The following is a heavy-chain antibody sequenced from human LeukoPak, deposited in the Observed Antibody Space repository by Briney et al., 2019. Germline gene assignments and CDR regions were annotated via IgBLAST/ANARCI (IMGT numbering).Heavy chain of an antibody. Sequence: ASVKVSCKASGYTFTGYYMHWVRQAPGQGLEWMGWINPNSGGTNYAQKFQGRATMTRDTSISTAYMELSRLRSDDTAVYYCARVDFWSGYYRVWGQGTMVTVSS. D-gene: IGHD3-3*01. CDR2: INPNSGGT. V-gene: IGHV1-2*02. CDR3: ARVDFWSGYYRV. J-gene: IGHJ3*01. CDR1: GYTFTGYY.